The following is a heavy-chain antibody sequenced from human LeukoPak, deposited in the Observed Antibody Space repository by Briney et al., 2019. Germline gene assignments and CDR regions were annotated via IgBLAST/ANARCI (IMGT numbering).Heavy chain of an antibody. D-gene: IGHD3-10*01. J-gene: IGHJ5*02. CDR3: ARGGGSGRGNWFDP. CDR2: VYYRGST. CDR1: GGSISPYY. V-gene: IGHV4-59*01. Sequence: SETLSLTCTVSGGSISPYYWSWLRQPPGKGLEWIGYVYYRGSTNYNPSLKSRVTISVDTSKSQFPLKLTSVTAADTAVYYCARGGGSGRGNWFDPWGQGSLVIVSS.